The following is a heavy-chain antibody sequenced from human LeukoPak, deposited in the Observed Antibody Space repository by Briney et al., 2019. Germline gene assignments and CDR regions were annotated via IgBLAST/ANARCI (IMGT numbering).Heavy chain of an antibody. V-gene: IGHV3-11*06. J-gene: IGHJ6*04. Sequence: PGGSLRLSCAASGFTFSDYYMSWIRQAPGKGLEWVSYISSSSSYTNYADSVKGRFTISRDNAKNSLYLQMNSLRAEDTAVYYCARWYCSGGSCYSGHYGMDVWGKGTTVTVSS. CDR3: ARWYCSGGSCYSGHYGMDV. CDR2: ISSSSSYT. D-gene: IGHD2-15*01. CDR1: GFTFSDYY.